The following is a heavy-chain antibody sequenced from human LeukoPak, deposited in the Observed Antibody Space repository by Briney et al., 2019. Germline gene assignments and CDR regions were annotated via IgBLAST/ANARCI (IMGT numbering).Heavy chain of an antibody. J-gene: IGHJ6*02. CDR1: GFTFSSYG. V-gene: IGHV3-30*03. CDR3: ASLGYYYYYGMDV. Sequence: GGSLRLSCAASGFTFSSYGMHWVRQAPGKGLEWVAVISYDGSNKYYADSVKGRFTISRDNSKNTLYLQMNSLRAEDTAVYYCASLGYYYYYGMDVWGQGTTVTVSS. CDR2: ISYDGSNK.